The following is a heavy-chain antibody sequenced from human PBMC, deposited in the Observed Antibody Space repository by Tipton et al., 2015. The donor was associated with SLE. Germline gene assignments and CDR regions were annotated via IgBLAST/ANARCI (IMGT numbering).Heavy chain of an antibody. CDR1: GGSISSSCYY. CDR3: ASTPTSSWYNWYFDL. V-gene: IGHV4-39*01. CDR2: IYYSGSI. J-gene: IGHJ2*01. D-gene: IGHD6-13*01. Sequence: TLSLTCAVPGGSISSSCYYLGWIRQPPGKGPEWIGTIYYSGSIYYSPSLRSRVTISMDKSNNQFTLKLSSVTAADTAVYYCASTPTSSWYNWYFDLWGRGTLVTVSS.